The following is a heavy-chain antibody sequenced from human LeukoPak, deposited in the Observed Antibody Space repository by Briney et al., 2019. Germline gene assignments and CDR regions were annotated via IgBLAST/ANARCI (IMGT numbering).Heavy chain of an antibody. Sequence: ASVKVSCKAPGYTFTSYDINWVRQATGQGLEWMGWMNPNSGNTGYAQKFQGRVTMTRNTSISTAYMELSSLRSEDTAVYYCARGRRAARFVWAFWFDPWGQGTLVTVSS. CDR3: ARGRRAARFVWAFWFDP. CDR2: MNPNSGNT. D-gene: IGHD6-6*01. J-gene: IGHJ5*02. V-gene: IGHV1-8*01. CDR1: GYTFTSYD.